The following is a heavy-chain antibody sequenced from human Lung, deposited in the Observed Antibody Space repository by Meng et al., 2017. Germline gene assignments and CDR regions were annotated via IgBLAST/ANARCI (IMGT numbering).Heavy chain of an antibody. CDR3: ARGPTTMAHDFDY. D-gene: IGHD4-11*01. V-gene: IGHV4-34*01. J-gene: IGHJ4*02. CDR2: INHSGST. CDR1: GGSFSDYY. Sequence: HVQLQQWGAGLLKPSETLSLSCVVSGGSFSDYYWSWIRQPPGKGLEWIGEINHSGSTNYNPSLESQATISVDTSQNNLSLKLSSVTAADSAVYYCARGPTTMAHDFDYWGQGTLVTVSS.